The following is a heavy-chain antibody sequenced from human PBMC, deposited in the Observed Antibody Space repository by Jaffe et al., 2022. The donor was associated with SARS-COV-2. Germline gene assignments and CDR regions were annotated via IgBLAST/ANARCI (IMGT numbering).Heavy chain of an antibody. V-gene: IGHV5-51*01. J-gene: IGHJ6*03. CDR3: ARLNTDYDFYYYYYYMDV. CDR1: GYNFTSQW. Sequence: EVQLVQSGAEVKKPGESLKISCKGSGYNFTSQWIGWVRQMPGKGLEWMAIIYPDDSDTRYSPSFQGQVTISADKSINTAYLQWSSLKASDTAMYYCARLNTDYDFYYYYYYMDVWGKGTTVTVSS. CDR2: IYPDDSDT. D-gene: IGHD4-17*01.